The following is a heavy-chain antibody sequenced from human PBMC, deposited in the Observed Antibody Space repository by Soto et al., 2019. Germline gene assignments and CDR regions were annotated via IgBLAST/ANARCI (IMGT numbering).Heavy chain of an antibody. V-gene: IGHV4-39*01. CDR1: GGSISSGSYY. D-gene: IGHD3-22*01. J-gene: IGHJ2*01. Sequence: QLQLQESGPGLVKPSETLSLTCTVSGGSISSGSYYWGWIRQPPGKGLEWIGSIYYSGSTYYNPSLKSRVTISVDTSKNQFSLKLSSVTAADTAVYYCARLVVTMIVGYWYFDLWGRGTLVTVSS. CDR2: IYYSGST. CDR3: ARLVVTMIVGYWYFDL.